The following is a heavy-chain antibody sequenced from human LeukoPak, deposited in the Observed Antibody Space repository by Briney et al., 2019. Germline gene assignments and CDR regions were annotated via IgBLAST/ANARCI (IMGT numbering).Heavy chain of an antibody. Sequence: GGSLRLSCAASGFTFSSYALSWVRQAPGKGLEWVSSISSSSSYIYYADSVKGRFTISRDNAKNSLYLQMNSLRAEDTAVYYCAREEGIVGAGNYYGMDVWGQGTTVTVSS. CDR2: ISSSSSYI. V-gene: IGHV3-21*01. CDR1: GFTFSSYA. D-gene: IGHD1-26*01. CDR3: AREEGIVGAGNYYGMDV. J-gene: IGHJ6*02.